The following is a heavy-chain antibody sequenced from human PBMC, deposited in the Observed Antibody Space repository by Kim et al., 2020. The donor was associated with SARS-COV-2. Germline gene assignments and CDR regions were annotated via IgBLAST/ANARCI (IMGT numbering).Heavy chain of an antibody. CDR1: GGSISSSNW. D-gene: IGHD4-17*01. CDR2: IYHSGST. Sequence: SETLSLTCAVSGGSISSSNWWSWVRQPPGKGLEWIGEIYHSGSTNYNPSLKSRVTISVDKSKNQFSLKLSSVTAADTAVYYCARDNEVDGDYNGFDPWGQGTLVTVSS. CDR3: ARDNEVDGDYNGFDP. J-gene: IGHJ5*02. V-gene: IGHV4-4*02.